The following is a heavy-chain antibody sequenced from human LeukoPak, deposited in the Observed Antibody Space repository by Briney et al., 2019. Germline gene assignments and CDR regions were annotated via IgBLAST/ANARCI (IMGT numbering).Heavy chain of an antibody. CDR1: GYSISSGYY. Sequence: SETLSLTCTVSGYSISSGYYWGWIRQPPGKGLEGIGSIYHSGSTYYNPSLKSRVTISVDTSKNQFSLKLSSVTAADTAVYYCARVPHSSSSEWFDPWGQGTLVTVSS. V-gene: IGHV4-38-2*02. CDR3: ARVPHSSSSEWFDP. J-gene: IGHJ5*02. D-gene: IGHD6-6*01. CDR2: IYHSGST.